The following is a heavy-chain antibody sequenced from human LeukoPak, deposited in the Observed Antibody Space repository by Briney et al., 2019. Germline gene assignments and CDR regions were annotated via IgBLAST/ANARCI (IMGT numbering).Heavy chain of an antibody. J-gene: IGHJ4*02. D-gene: IGHD3-3*01. CDR1: GFTFSSYG. CDR2: IRYDGSNK. Sequence: PGGSLRLSCAASGFTFSSYGMHWVRQAPGKGLEWVAFIRYDGSNKYYADSVKGRFTISRDNSKNTLYLQMNSLRAEDTAVYYCAKDRRAWSGYPSDYWGQGTLVTVSS. V-gene: IGHV3-30*02. CDR3: AKDRRAWSGYPSDY.